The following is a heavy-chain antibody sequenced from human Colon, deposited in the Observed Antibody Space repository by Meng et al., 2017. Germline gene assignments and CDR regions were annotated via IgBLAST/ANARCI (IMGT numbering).Heavy chain of an antibody. CDR3: ARGRYSGYLP. V-gene: IGHV4-34*01. CDR1: GGSFSGYY. CDR2: INHSGST. J-gene: IGHJ5*02. D-gene: IGHD5-12*01. Sequence: VHRNKRGAGLFKPSETLSLTCAVYGGSFSGYYWSWIRQPPGKGLEWIGEINHSGSTNYNPSLKSRVTISVDTSKNQFSLKLSSVTAADTAVYYCARGRYSGYLPWGQGTLVTVSS.